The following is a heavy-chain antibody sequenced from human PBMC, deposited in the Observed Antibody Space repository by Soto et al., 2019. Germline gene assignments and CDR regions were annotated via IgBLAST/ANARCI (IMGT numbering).Heavy chain of an antibody. CDR1: GGTFSNYA. CDR2: LIPIFGTP. Sequence: ASVKVSCKASGGTFSNYAISWVRQAPGQGLEWMGGLIPIFGTPDYAQKFQGRVTITADGSTSTAYMELSSLRSEDTAVYYCARMSGHSSGWKYGMDVWGQGTTVTVSS. V-gene: IGHV1-69*13. J-gene: IGHJ6*02. CDR3: ARMSGHSSGWKYGMDV. D-gene: IGHD6-19*01.